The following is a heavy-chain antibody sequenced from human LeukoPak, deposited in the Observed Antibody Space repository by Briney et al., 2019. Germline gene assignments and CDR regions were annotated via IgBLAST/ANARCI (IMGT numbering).Heavy chain of an antibody. CDR2: ISGSGGST. Sequence: GGSLRLSCAASGFTFSSYAMSWVRQAPGKGLEWASAISGSGGSTYYADSVKGRFTISRDNSKNTLYLQMNSLRAEDTAVYYCAKDWPRYCSGGSCSGYWGQGTLVTVSS. CDR3: AKDWPRYCSGGSCSGY. J-gene: IGHJ4*02. CDR1: GFTFSSYA. D-gene: IGHD2-15*01. V-gene: IGHV3-23*01.